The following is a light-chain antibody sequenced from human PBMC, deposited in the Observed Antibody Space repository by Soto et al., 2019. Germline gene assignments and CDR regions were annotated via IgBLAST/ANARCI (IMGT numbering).Light chain of an antibody. Sequence: DIVMTQSPLSLPVTPGEPASISCRSSQSLLHSNGYNYLDWYLQKPGQSPQLLIYLGSNRASGVPDRFSGSGSGTDFTLKISRVEAEYVGVYYCMQALQTHTFGPGTKVDIK. CDR3: MQALQTHT. V-gene: IGKV2-28*01. CDR1: QSLLHSNGYNY. J-gene: IGKJ3*01. CDR2: LGS.